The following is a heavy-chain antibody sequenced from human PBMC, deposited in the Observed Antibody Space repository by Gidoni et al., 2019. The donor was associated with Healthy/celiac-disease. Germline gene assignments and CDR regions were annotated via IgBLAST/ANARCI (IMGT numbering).Heavy chain of an antibody. CDR1: GFTFSSYG. CDR3: AKGRATYYDFWSGTEADY. Sequence: QVQLVESGGGVVQPGRSLRLSCAASGFTFSSYGMHWVRQAPGKGLEWVAVISYDGSNKYYADSVKGRFTISRDNSKNTLYLQMNSLRAEDTAVYYCAKGRATYYDFWSGTEADYWGQGTLVTVSS. CDR2: ISYDGSNK. J-gene: IGHJ4*02. D-gene: IGHD3-3*01. V-gene: IGHV3-30*18.